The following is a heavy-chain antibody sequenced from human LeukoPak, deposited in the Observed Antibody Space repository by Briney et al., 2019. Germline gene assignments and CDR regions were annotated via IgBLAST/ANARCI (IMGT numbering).Heavy chain of an antibody. CDR1: GFTFISYS. D-gene: IGHD3-22*01. CDR3: ARVYYDSSGYSAFDI. V-gene: IGHV3-21*01. CDR2: IGRTGDYV. Sequence: GSLRLSCAASGFTFISYSMTWVRQTPGKGLEWCSSIGRTGDYVYYADSVKGRFTISRDNAGNSVFLQMNSLRAEDTAVYYCARVYYDSSGYSAFDIWGQGTMVTVSS. J-gene: IGHJ3*02.